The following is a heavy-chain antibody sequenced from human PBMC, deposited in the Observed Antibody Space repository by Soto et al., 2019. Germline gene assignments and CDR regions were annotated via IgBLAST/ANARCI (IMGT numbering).Heavy chain of an antibody. CDR3: AGGGTDYYGSGSYGY. J-gene: IGHJ4*02. CDR1: GGSFSGYY. CDR2: INHSGST. V-gene: IGHV4-34*01. Sequence: SETRSLTCAVYGGSFSGYYWSWIRQPPGKGLEWIGEINHSGSTNYNPSLKSRVTISVXXXKXXXXLKLXSXXAAXTAVYYCAGGGTDYYGSGSYGYWGQGTLVTVSS. D-gene: IGHD3-10*01.